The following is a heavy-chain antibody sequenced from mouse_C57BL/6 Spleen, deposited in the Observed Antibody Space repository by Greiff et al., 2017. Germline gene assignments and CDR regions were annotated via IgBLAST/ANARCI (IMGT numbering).Heavy chain of an antibody. Sequence: EVKLMESGGGLVKPGGSLKLSCAASGFTFSSYTMSWVRQTPEKRLEWVATISGGGGNTYYPDSVKGRFTISRDNAKNTLYLQMSSLRSEDTALYYCARLTGRDYFDYWGQGTTLTVSS. D-gene: IGHD4-1*01. CDR2: ISGGGGNT. V-gene: IGHV5-9*01. CDR1: GFTFSSYT. CDR3: ARLTGRDYFDY. J-gene: IGHJ2*01.